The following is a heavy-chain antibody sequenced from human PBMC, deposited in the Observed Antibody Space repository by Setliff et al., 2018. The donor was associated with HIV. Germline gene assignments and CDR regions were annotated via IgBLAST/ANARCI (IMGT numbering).Heavy chain of an antibody. Sequence: GSLRLSCAASGFTFDRYWMHWVRQAPGEGLVWVSRVNTDGSIKTYADSVKDRFTISRDNAKNTLYLQMNSLRAEDTGVYYCHSGYDTEEQSYFDYWGQGTLVTVS. CDR2: VNTDGSIK. CDR1: GFTFDRYW. V-gene: IGHV3-74*01. CDR3: HSGYDTEEQSYFDY. D-gene: IGHD5-12*01. J-gene: IGHJ4*02.